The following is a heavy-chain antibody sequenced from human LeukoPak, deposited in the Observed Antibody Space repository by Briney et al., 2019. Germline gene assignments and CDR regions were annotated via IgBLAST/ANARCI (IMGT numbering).Heavy chain of an antibody. CDR3: ARGVRSPAFRAFDI. CDR1: SHSISSDPYY. Sequence: SETLSLTCTVSSHSISSDPYYWGWIPQPPGKGLDWLGNGYFSGTPYYNASLTSRVTMCVDPSNNHFSLRLSSVTAQDTAVFYCARGVRSPAFRAFDIWGLGTKVTVSS. D-gene: IGHD2/OR15-2a*01. J-gene: IGHJ3*02. CDR2: GYFSGTP. V-gene: IGHV4-39*02.